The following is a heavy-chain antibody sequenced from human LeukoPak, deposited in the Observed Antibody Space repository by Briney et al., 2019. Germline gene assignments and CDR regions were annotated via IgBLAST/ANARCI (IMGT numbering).Heavy chain of an antibody. D-gene: IGHD3-3*01. V-gene: IGHV3-23*01. Sequence: GGSLRLSCAASGFTFSSFAMSWVRQAPGKGLGWVSLISGSGGSTYYADSVKGRFTISRDNSKNTLYLQMSSLRAEDTAVYYCAKGLGYDFWSGPDWSAPWGQGPLVTVPS. CDR3: AKGLGYDFWSGPDWSAP. CDR1: GFTFSSFA. CDR2: ISGSGGST. J-gene: IGHJ5*02.